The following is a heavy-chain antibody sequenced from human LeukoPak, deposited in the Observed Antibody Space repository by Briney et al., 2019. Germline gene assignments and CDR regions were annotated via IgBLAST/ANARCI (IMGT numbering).Heavy chain of an antibody. V-gene: IGHV1-46*03. CDR3: AGIVGATTGYNY. Sequence: VASVKVSCKASGYTFTSYYMHWVRQAPGQGLEWMGIINPSGGSTSYAQKFRGRVTMTRDTSTSTVYMELSSLRSEDTAVYYCAGIVGATTGYNYWGQGTLVTVSS. CDR1: GYTFTSYY. J-gene: IGHJ4*02. D-gene: IGHD1-26*01. CDR2: INPSGGST.